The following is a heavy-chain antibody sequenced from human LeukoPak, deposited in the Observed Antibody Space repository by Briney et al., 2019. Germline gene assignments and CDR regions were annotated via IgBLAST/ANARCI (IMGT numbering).Heavy chain of an antibody. D-gene: IGHD6-6*01. V-gene: IGHV4-34*01. J-gene: IGHJ5*02. CDR2: INHSGST. Sequence: SETLSLTCAVYGGSFSGYYWSWIRQPPGKGLEWIGEINHSGSTNYNPSLKSRVTMSVDTSKNQFSLKLSSVTAADTAVYYCARGWTGIAARPIWFDPWGQGTLVTVSS. CDR3: ARGWTGIAARPIWFDP. CDR1: GGSFSGYY.